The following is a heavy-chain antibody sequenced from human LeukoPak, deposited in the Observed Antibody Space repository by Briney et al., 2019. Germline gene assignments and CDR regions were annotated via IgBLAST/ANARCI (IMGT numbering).Heavy chain of an antibody. CDR1: GFTFSGFG. CDR3: AKDHYWSIDY. D-gene: IGHD3-3*01. Sequence: GKSLRLSCAASGFTFSGFGMHWVRQAPGKGLEWVAVIWYDGSNKYYADSVKGRFTISRDNPKNTLYVQMNSLRAEDTGVYYCAKDHYWSIDYWGRGTLVTVSS. V-gene: IGHV3-33*06. CDR2: IWYDGSNK. J-gene: IGHJ4*02.